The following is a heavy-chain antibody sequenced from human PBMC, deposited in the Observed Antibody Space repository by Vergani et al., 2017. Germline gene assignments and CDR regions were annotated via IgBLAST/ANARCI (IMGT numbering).Heavy chain of an antibody. D-gene: IGHD2-15*01. CDR1: GFTFTNYG. CDR3: ATAGAAYCSGASCYDFFEY. J-gene: IGHJ4*02. V-gene: IGHV3-30*02. CDR2: TRYDGIVE. Sequence: QVQLVESGGGVVQPGGSLRLSCAASGFTFTNYGMHWVRQAPGKGLEWVAFTRYDGIVEYYGDSVRGRFTISRDNSKNTLYLQMNRLRPEDTAVYYCATAGAAYCSGASCYDFFEYWGQGTLVTVAS.